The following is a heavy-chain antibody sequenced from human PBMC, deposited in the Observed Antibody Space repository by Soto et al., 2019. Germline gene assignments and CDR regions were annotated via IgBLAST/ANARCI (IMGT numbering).Heavy chain of an antibody. Sequence: EVQLVESGGGLVKPGGSLRLSCAASGFTFSSYSMNWVRQAPGKGLEWVSSISSSSSYIYYADSVKGRFTISRENANNPLHLQMNSLRAEGTAVYSCARTPEGYCSGGSCSGGGDYYYYYMDVWGKGTTVTVSS. V-gene: IGHV3-21*01. D-gene: IGHD2-15*01. CDR3: ARTPEGYCSGGSCSGGGDYYYYYMDV. J-gene: IGHJ6*03. CDR1: GFTFSSYS. CDR2: ISSSSSYI.